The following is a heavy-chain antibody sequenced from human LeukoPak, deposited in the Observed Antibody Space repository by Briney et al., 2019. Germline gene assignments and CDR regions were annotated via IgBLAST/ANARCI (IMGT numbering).Heavy chain of an antibody. V-gene: IGHV4-4*02. CDR3: AGASGRYVFNY. J-gene: IGHJ4*02. D-gene: IGHD3-10*01. Sequence: SETLSLTCAVSGGSISSSNWWSWVRQPPGKGLEWIGEIYHSGSTNYNPSLKSRVTMSVDKSNNQFSVKLSSVTAADTAVYYCAGASGRYVFNYWGQGTLGTGSS. CDR1: GGSISSSNW. CDR2: IYHSGST.